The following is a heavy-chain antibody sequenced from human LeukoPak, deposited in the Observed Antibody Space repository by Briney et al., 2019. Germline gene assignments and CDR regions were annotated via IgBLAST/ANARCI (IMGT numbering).Heavy chain of an antibody. CDR3: ARGGYSYGPPHFDL. Sequence: SETLSLACTVSGGSVSSGSYDWSWIRQPPGKGLDRIGYIYYSGSTNYNPSLKSRVTISVATSKNQYSLKLGSVTAADTAVYYCARGGYSYGPPHFDLWGRGTLVTVSS. CDR2: IYYSGST. D-gene: IGHD5-18*01. V-gene: IGHV4-61*01. CDR1: GGSVSSGSYD. J-gene: IGHJ2*01.